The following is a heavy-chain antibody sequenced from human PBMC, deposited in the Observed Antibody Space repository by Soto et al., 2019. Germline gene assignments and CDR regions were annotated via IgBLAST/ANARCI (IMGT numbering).Heavy chain of an antibody. J-gene: IGHJ6*02. D-gene: IGHD3-10*01. CDR1: GGSISSGGYY. Sequence: SETLSLTCTVSGGSISSGGYYWSWIRQHPGKGLEWIGYIYYSGSTYYNPSLKSRVTISVDTSKNQFSLKLSSVTAADTAVYYCARITMVREAAQWYYYGMDVWGQGNTVTVSS. V-gene: IGHV4-31*03. CDR2: IYYSGST. CDR3: ARITMVREAAQWYYYGMDV.